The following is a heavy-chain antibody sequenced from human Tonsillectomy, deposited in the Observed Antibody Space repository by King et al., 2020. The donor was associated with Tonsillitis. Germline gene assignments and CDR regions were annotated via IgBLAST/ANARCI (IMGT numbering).Heavy chain of an antibody. CDR3: TRVRTVGFDAFDI. J-gene: IGHJ3*02. Sequence: VQLLESGGGLVQPGGSLRLSGAASGFTFSSYWMHWVRPAPWKGLVWVARIKIDGSSTSYAASGKGRFTISRDNAKNTLYLQMNSLRAEDTAVYFCTRVRTVGFDAFDIWGQGTMVTVSS. CDR1: GFTFSSYW. D-gene: IGHD1/OR15-1a*01. V-gene: IGHV3-74*01. CDR2: IKIDGSST.